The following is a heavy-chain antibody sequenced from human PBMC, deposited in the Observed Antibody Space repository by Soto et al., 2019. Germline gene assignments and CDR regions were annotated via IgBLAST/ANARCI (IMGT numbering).Heavy chain of an antibody. J-gene: IGHJ5*02. D-gene: IGHD2-15*01. CDR2: ISPGSRYP. CDR1: GFTFGDSY. Sequence: QVQLVESGGGLVPPGGSLRLSCAGSGFTFGDSYMSWIRQAPGKGLEWLSYISPGSRYPAYADSVKGRFTISSDNAKRSLYLQMMSLTAEDTAIYYCVRSGGGGLLDPCGQGIIVTVSS. CDR3: VRSGGGGLLDP. V-gene: IGHV3-11*06.